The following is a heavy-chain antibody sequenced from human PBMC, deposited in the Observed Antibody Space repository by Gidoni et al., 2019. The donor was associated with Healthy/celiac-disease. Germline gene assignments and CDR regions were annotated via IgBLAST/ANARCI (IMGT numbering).Heavy chain of an antibody. CDR1: GFTFSSYG. Sequence: QVQLVESGGGVVQTGGSLRLSGAASGFTFSSYGMHWVRQAPGKGLEWVACIRYDGSNKYYADSVKGRFTISRDNSKNTLYLQMNSLRAEDTAVYYCAKARQLVNYYGMDVWGQGTTVTVSS. CDR3: AKARQLVNYYGMDV. CDR2: IRYDGSNK. D-gene: IGHD6-6*01. J-gene: IGHJ6*02. V-gene: IGHV3-30*02.